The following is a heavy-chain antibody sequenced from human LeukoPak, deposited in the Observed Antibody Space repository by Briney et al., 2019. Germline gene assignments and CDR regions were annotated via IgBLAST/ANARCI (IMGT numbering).Heavy chain of an antibody. Sequence: GWALRLSCAASGFTFSSDWMSWVRQAPGKGLEGVANIYEDGSQRHNVDSVKRRFTISRDNAKNSLYLQMNSLRDEDTAVYYSAKESDYGDYVGYWGQGTLVTVSS. J-gene: IGHJ4*02. CDR1: GFTFSSDW. D-gene: IGHD4-17*01. V-gene: IGHV3-7*01. CDR2: IYEDGSQR. CDR3: AKESDYGDYVGY.